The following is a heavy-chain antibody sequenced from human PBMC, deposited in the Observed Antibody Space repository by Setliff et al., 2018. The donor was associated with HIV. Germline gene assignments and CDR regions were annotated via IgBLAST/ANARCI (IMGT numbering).Heavy chain of an antibody. CDR2: IGGYVGDT. J-gene: IGHJ4*02. V-gene: IGHV1-18*01. Sequence: ASVKVSCKASGYNYYSYSISWVRQAPGQGLEWLAWIGGYVGDTHSAPNFRGRVTVTQDASRATAYMGLRNLRSDDTAIYYCVRDERRAAGGTTGYFDLWGQGTLVTVSS. CDR1: GYNYYSYS. CDR3: VRDERRAAGGTTGYFDL. D-gene: IGHD6-13*01.